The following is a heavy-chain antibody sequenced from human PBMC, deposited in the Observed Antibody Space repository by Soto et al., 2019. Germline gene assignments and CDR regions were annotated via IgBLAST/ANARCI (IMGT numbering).Heavy chain of an antibody. V-gene: IGHV3-30*03. J-gene: IGHJ4*02. Sequence: QVQLVESGGGVVQPGRSLRLSCAASGFTFSNYGMHWVRQAPGKGLEWVAVISYDGSNKYYADSVKGRFTISRDNSKNTLYLQMNSLRAEDRAVYYCARGGGVGATTGWDWGQGTLVTVSS. CDR2: ISYDGSNK. CDR3: ARGGGVGATTGWD. D-gene: IGHD1-26*01. CDR1: GFTFSNYG.